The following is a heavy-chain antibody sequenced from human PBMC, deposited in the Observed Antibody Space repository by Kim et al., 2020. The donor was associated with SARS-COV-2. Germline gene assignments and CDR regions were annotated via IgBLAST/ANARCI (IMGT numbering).Heavy chain of an antibody. Sequence: DYAAPVKGRFTISRKDSKNTVYLQMSSLSTEDTGVYCCAKTFYSDSSFDYWGQGTQVTVSS. CDR3: AKTFYSDSSFDY. J-gene: IGHJ4*02. D-gene: IGHD3-22*01. V-gene: IGHV3-15*01.